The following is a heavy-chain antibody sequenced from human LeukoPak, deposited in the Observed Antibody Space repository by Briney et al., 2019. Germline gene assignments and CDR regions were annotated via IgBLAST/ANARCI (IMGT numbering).Heavy chain of an antibody. Sequence: GGSLRLSCAASGFTFSSYGMHGVRRAPGRGLEGVAFIRYDGSHKYYADSVKGRFTISRDNAKNSLYLQMNSLRAEDTGVYYCARALSAVGGTWYFDYWGQGTLVTVSS. CDR3: ARALSAVGGTWYFDY. CDR1: GFTFSSYG. D-gene: IGHD6-19*01. J-gene: IGHJ4*02. CDR2: IRYDGSHK. V-gene: IGHV3-30*02.